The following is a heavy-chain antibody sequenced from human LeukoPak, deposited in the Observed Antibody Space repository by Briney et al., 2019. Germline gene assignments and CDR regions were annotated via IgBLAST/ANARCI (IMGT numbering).Heavy chain of an antibody. D-gene: IGHD2-21*02. Sequence: GGSLRLSCAASGFTFSSYWMSWVRQAPGKGLEWVANIKQDGSGKYYVDSVKGRFTISRDNAKNALYLQMNSLRAEETAVYYCARDFPLFCGGDCYSGAFDIWGQGTMVTVSS. J-gene: IGHJ3*02. CDR1: GFTFSSYW. CDR3: ARDFPLFCGGDCYSGAFDI. CDR2: IKQDGSGK. V-gene: IGHV3-7*01.